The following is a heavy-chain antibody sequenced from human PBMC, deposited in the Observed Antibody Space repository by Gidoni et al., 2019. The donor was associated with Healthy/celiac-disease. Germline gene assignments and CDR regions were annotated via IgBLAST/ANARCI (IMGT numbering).Heavy chain of an antibody. CDR3: AREQSGYSGYSNWFDP. D-gene: IGHD5-12*01. V-gene: IGHV4-59*01. Sequence: QVQLQESGPGLVKPSETLSLTRTASGGSISSYYWSWIRQPPGKGLEWIGYIYYSGSTNYNPSLKSRVTISVDTSKNQFSLKLSSVTAADTAVYYCAREQSGYSGYSNWFDPWGQGTLVTVSS. J-gene: IGHJ5*02. CDR1: GGSISSYY. CDR2: IYYSGST.